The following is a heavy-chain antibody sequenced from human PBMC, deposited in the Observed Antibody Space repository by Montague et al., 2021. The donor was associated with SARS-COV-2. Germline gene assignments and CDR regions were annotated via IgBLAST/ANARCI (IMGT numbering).Heavy chain of an antibody. Sequence: SLRLSCAASGFTFSSYEMNWVRQAPGKGLEWVSYISSSGSTIYYXDSXKGRFTISRDNAKNSLYLQMNSLRAEDTAVYYCARAEMYYDFWSGYPWTFYYFDYWGQGTLVTVSS. CDR1: GFTFSSYE. CDR3: ARAEMYYDFWSGYPWTFYYFDY. J-gene: IGHJ4*02. D-gene: IGHD3-3*01. CDR2: ISSSGSTI. V-gene: IGHV3-48*03.